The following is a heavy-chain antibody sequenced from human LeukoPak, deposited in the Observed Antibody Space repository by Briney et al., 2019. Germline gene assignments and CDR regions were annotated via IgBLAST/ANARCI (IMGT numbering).Heavy chain of an antibody. V-gene: IGHV3-30-3*01. Sequence: PGGSLRLSCAASGFTFSSYAMHWVRQAPGKGLEWVAVISYDGSNKYYADSVKGRFTISRDNAKNTLYLQLNSLRAEDTAVYYCARDLEVRGVKSYSYGMDVWGQGTTVTVSS. CDR3: ARDLEVRGVKSYSYGMDV. J-gene: IGHJ6*02. CDR2: ISYDGSNK. CDR1: GFTFSSYA. D-gene: IGHD3-10*01.